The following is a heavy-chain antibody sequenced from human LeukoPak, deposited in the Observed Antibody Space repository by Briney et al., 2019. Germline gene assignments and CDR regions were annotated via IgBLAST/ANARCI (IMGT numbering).Heavy chain of an antibody. CDR2: INHSGST. D-gene: IGHD5-12*01. Sequence: KPSETLSLTCAVYGGSFSGYYWSWIRQPPGKGLEWIGEINHSGSTNYNPSLKSRVTISVDTSKNQFSLKLSSVTAADTAVYYCARGDSGYPRYFVYWGERTLVTVSS. V-gene: IGHV4-34*01. CDR1: GGSFSGYY. J-gene: IGHJ4*02. CDR3: ARGDSGYPRYFVY.